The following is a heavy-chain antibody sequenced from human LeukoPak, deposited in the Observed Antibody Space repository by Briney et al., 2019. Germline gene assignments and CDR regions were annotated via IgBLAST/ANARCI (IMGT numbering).Heavy chain of an antibody. CDR3: AKAAYFYGSGSYYSDY. CDR2: ISTSSDSI. V-gene: IGHV3-23*01. Sequence: GSLRLSCAASGFTFSSYAMNWVRQAPGKGLEWVSVISTSSDSIYYADAVKGRFTISRDNSKNTVYLQMNSLRAEDTAVYFCAKAAYFYGSGSYYSDYWGQGTLVTVSS. CDR1: GFTFSSYA. J-gene: IGHJ4*02. D-gene: IGHD3-10*01.